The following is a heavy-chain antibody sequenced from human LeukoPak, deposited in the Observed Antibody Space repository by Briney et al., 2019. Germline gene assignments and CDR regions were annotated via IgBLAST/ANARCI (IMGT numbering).Heavy chain of an antibody. Sequence: GRSLRLSCAASGFTFDDYAMHWVRQAPGKGLEWVSGISWNSGSIGYAVSVKGRFTISRDNAKNSLYLQMNSLRAEDTALYYCAKGITIFGVVIGLLDYWGQGTLVTVSS. J-gene: IGHJ4*02. V-gene: IGHV3-9*01. D-gene: IGHD3-3*01. CDR3: AKGITIFGVVIGLLDY. CDR2: ISWNSGSI. CDR1: GFTFDDYA.